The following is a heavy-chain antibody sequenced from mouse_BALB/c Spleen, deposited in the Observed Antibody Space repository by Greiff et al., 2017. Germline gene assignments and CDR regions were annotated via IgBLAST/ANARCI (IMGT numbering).Heavy chain of an antibody. J-gene: IGHJ1*01. D-gene: IGHD1-1*01. Sequence: EVKLMESGGGLVQPGGSLKLSCAASGFTFSSYTMSWVRQTPEKRLEWVAYISNGGGSTYYPDTVKGRFTISRDNAKNTLYLQMSSLKSEDTAMYYCARHDTTVVGYWYFDVWGAGTTVTVSS. CDR3: ARHDTTVVGYWYFDV. CDR1: GFTFSSYT. CDR2: ISNGGGST. V-gene: IGHV5-12-2*01.